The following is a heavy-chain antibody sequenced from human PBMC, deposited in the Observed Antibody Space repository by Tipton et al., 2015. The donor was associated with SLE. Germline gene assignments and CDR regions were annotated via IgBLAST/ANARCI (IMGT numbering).Heavy chain of an antibody. CDR3: ARGAAARDDYYYFYMDV. CDR2: IYTSGST. Sequence: LRLSCTVAGGSISSGSYYWTWIRQPAGKGLEWIGRIYTSGSTNYNPSLKSRVTMSVDTSKNQFSLNLSSVTAADTAVYYCARGAAARDDYYYFYMDVWGKGTTVTVSS. CDR1: GGSISSGSYY. V-gene: IGHV4-61*02. J-gene: IGHJ6*03.